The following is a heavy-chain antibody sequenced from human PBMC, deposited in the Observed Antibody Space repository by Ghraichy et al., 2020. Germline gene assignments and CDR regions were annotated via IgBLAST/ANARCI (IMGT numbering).Heavy chain of an antibody. J-gene: IGHJ6*02. D-gene: IGHD3-16*01. CDR1: GGSFSGYY. V-gene: IGHV4-34*01. Sequence: SETLSLTCAVYGGSFSGYYWSWIRQPPGKGLEWIGEINHSGSTNYNPSLKSRVTISVDTSKNQFSLKLSSVTAADPAVYYCARPLVWGYGMDVWGQGTPVTVAS. CDR3: ARPLVWGYGMDV. CDR2: INHSGST.